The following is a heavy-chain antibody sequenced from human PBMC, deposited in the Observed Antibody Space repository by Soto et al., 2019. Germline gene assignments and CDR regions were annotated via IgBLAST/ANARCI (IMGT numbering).Heavy chain of an antibody. CDR3: ARHIYRGWSAYFDY. CDR1: GGSSSSSDYY. CDR2: MYFSGHT. J-gene: IGHJ4*02. Sequence: QLQLQESGPGLVKPSETLSLTCTVSGGSSSSSDYYWGWIRQSPGKGLEWIGSMYFSGHTYYNPSLKGRVTIPIDTSKNQFSLKVNSVTAAHTAVYYCARHIYRGWSAYFDYWGQGTLVTVSS. D-gene: IGHD6-19*01. V-gene: IGHV4-39*01.